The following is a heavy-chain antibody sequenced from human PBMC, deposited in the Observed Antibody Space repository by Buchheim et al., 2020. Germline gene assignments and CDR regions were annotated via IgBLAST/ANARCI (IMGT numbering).Heavy chain of an antibody. CDR2: IAHDGSIS. CDR3: TKEPNQYSSGWYFEH. CDR1: GFTFSHYG. V-gene: IGHV3-30*18. Sequence: QVQLVESGGGVVQPGGSLRLSCAASGFTFSHYGMQWVRQAPGKGPEWLAVIAHDGSISYYAESVKGRFTLSRDNSKNMMYLQINSLRAEDTAVYYCTKEPNQYSSGWYFEHWGQGTLVTVSS. J-gene: IGHJ4*02. D-gene: IGHD6-19*01.